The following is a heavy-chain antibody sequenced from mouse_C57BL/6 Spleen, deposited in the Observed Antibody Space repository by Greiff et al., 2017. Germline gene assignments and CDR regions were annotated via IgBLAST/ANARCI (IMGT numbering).Heavy chain of an antibody. D-gene: IGHD4-1*01. Sequence: VQLQESGAELVRPGTSVKVSCKASGYAFTNYLIEWVKQRPGQGLEWIGVINPGSGGTNYNEKFKGKATLTADKSSSTAYMQLSSLTSEDSAVYVCARDVTGKDYAMDYWGQGTSVTVSS. CDR3: ARDVTGKDYAMDY. J-gene: IGHJ4*01. CDR2: INPGSGGT. V-gene: IGHV1-54*01. CDR1: GYAFTNYL.